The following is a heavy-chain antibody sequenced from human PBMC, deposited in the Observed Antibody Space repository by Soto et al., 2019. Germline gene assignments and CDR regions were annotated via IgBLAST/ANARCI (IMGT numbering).Heavy chain of an antibody. V-gene: IGHV5-51*01. J-gene: IGHJ4*02. Sequence: GESLKISCKGSGYSFISYLIGWVRQMPGKGLEWMGTIYAGDSDTRYSPSFQGQVTISADKSIRTAYLQWSSLKASDTAMYYCARQDYYGRRYFDYWGQGTLVTVSS. CDR1: GYSFISYL. CDR2: IYAGDSDT. CDR3: ARQDYYGRRYFDY. D-gene: IGHD3-10*01.